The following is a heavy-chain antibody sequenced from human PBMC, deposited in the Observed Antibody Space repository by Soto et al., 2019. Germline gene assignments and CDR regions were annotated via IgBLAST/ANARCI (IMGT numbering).Heavy chain of an antibody. J-gene: IGHJ4*02. Sequence: SVKVSCKASGYTFTGYYMHWVRQAPGQGLEWMGGIIPIFGTANYAQKFQGRVTITADESTSTAYMELSSLRSEDTAVYCCARDRNGDYYFDYWGQGTLVTVSS. D-gene: IGHD4-17*01. CDR2: IIPIFGTA. V-gene: IGHV1-69*13. CDR1: GYTFTGYY. CDR3: ARDRNGDYYFDY.